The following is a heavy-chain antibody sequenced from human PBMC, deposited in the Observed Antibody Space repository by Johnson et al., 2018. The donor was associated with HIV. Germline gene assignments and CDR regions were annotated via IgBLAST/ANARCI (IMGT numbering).Heavy chain of an antibody. CDR2: VYSGGST. CDR3: AKDLSSELLWFIRDAFDV. CDR1: GFTFSDYY. V-gene: IGHV3-66*02. Sequence: VQLVESGGGLVKPGGSLRLSCAASGFTFSDYYISWVRRAPGQGMEGDSVVYSGGSTYYADSVKGRFNLSRDNYKNTLFLQMNSLRAEDTAVYYCAKDLSSELLWFIRDAFDVWGQGTMVTVSS. D-gene: IGHD3-10*01. J-gene: IGHJ3*01.